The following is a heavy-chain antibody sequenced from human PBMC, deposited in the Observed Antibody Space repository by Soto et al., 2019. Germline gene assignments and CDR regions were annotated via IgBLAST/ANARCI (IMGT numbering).Heavy chain of an antibody. CDR2: IYGTRNT. V-gene: IGHV4-39*01. Sequence: QLQLQESGPGLVKPSETLSLSCTVSGGSISSCFYWGWIRKTPGKGMVWIGSIYGTRNTYYNPSRKGRVTISADSSKNQCSLNLISVTAADAAVYYCRSSSRYSTDVWGQGAMVTVSS. CDR1: GGSISSCFY. J-gene: IGHJ6*02. CDR3: RSSSRYSTDV. D-gene: IGHD6-13*01.